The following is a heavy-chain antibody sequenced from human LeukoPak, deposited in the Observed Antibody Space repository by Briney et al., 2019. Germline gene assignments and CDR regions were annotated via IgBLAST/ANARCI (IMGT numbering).Heavy chain of an antibody. CDR3: AGFWSGYYYYYYMDV. CDR2: IYYSGST. D-gene: IGHD3-3*01. CDR1: GGSISSYY. V-gene: IGHV4-59*01. J-gene: IGHJ6*03. Sequence: SETPSLTCTVSGGSISSYYWSWIRQPPGKGLEWIGYIYYSGSTNYNPSLKSRVTISVDTSKNQFSLKLSSVTAADTAVYYCAGFWSGYYYYYYMDVWGKGTTVTVSS.